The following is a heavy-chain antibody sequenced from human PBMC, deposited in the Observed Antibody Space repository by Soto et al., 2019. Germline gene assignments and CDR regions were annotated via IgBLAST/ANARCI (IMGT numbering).Heavy chain of an antibody. CDR1: GFTFSSYA. Sequence: EVQLLESGGGLVQPGGSLRLSCAASGFTFSSYAMSWVRQAPGKGLEWVSGIDGSGRNTYYADSVKGRFTISRDNSKNKLYVQMDSLRVEDTALYYCAKDGGSVCSGGTCYFQAPDYGGQGTLVTVSS. CDR2: IDGSGRNT. V-gene: IGHV3-23*01. D-gene: IGHD2-8*02. CDR3: AKDGGSVCSGGTCYFQAPDY. J-gene: IGHJ4*02.